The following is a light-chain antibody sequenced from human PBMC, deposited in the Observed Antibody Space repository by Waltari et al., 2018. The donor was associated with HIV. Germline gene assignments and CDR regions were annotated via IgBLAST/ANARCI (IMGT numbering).Light chain of an antibody. J-gene: IGLJ2*01. Sequence: QSALTQPASVSGSPGPPNTISCSGLPGDSRVSPFFSWYQQHPGKAPKLIIYEVGLRPSGVSSRFSASRFGNTASLTIFGLQAEDEAHYYCSSYTTTPSIIFGGGTKLTVL. CDR3: SSYTTTPSII. CDR2: EVG. CDR1: PGDSRVSPF. V-gene: IGLV2-14*03.